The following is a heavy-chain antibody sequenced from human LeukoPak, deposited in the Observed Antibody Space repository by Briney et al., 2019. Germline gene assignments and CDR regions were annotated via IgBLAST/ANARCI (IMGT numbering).Heavy chain of an antibody. CDR3: AREVVGVQYCGGDCYSGGYYYYYMDV. CDR2: IPYDGSDK. D-gene: IGHD2-21*02. Sequence: GGSVRLSCAASGFTFSSYAMHWVRQAPGKGLEWVTFIPYDGSDKYYADSVKGRFTISRDNSKNTLYLQMNNMRTEDTAVYYCAREVVGVQYCGGDCYSGGYYYYYMDVWGKGTTVTISS. J-gene: IGHJ6*03. V-gene: IGHV3-30*04. CDR1: GFTFSSYA.